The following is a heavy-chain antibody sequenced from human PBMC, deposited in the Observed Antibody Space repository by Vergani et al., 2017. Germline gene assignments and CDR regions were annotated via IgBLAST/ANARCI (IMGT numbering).Heavy chain of an antibody. CDR3: VKDAGSYENFFDS. V-gene: IGHV3-23*01. J-gene: IGHJ4*02. D-gene: IGHD1-26*01. CDR1: GFMFSTYA. Sequence: EVQLLESGGSLKQPGGSVRLSCAASGFMFSTYAMHWVRQAPGKGLEWVSALTGGCGSTYYSDSFKGRFIISRDNYRDTLYLQMNSLRPEDTATYYCVKDAGSYENFFDSWGQGTLVTVSS. CDR2: LTGGCGST.